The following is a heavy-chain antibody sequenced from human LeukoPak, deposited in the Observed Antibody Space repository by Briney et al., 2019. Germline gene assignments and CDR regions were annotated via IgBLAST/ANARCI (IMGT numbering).Heavy chain of an antibody. Sequence: TGGSLRLSCTASGFTLRNYWMHWVRQVPGKRLVWVSRISGDGSVANYADSVQGRFTISRDNAKNMLYLQINSLRSEDTAVYLCARYSSSSGGASYYLDYWGHGTLLTVSS. D-gene: IGHD6-6*01. CDR2: ISGDGSVA. J-gene: IGHJ4*01. V-gene: IGHV3-74*01. CDR1: GFTLRNYW. CDR3: ARYSSSSGGASYYLDY.